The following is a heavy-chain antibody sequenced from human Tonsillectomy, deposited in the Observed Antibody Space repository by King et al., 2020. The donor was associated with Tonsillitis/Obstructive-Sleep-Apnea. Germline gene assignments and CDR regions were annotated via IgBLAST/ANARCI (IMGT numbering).Heavy chain of an antibody. CDR1: GGSISSSSYY. CDR3: ASHTPGGGSYSPGNPDY. CDR2: IYYSGST. J-gene: IGHJ4*02. Sequence: QLQESGPGLVKPSETLSLTCTVSGGSISSSSYYWGWIRQPPGKGLEWIGSIYYSGSTYYNPSLKSRVTISVDTSKNQFSLKLSSVTAADTAVYHCASHTPGGGSYSPGNPDYWGQGTLVTVSS. V-gene: IGHV4-39*01. D-gene: IGHD1-26*01.